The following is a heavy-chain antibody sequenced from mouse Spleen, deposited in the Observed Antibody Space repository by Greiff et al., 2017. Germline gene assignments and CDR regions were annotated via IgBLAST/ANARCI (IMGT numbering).Heavy chain of an antibody. Sequence: QVQLKESGAELARPGASVKLSCKASGYTFTSYGISWVKQRTGQGLEWIGEIYPRSGNNYYNEKFKGKATLTADKSSSTAYMELRSLTSEDSAVYFCARSGTIAYWGQGTLVTVSA. CDR2: IYPRSGNN. CDR3: ARSGTIAY. D-gene: IGHD4-1*01. CDR1: GYTFTSYG. V-gene: IGHV1-81*01. J-gene: IGHJ3*01.